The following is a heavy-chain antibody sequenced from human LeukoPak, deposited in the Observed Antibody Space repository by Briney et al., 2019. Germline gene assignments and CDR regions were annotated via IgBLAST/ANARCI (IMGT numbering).Heavy chain of an antibody. CDR3: ARDSRYASGRAFDN. CDR2: IYFSGST. V-gene: IGHV4-4*07. D-gene: IGHD6-19*01. Sequence: PSETLSLTCTVSGVSISSYYWSWIRQPAGKGLEWIGRIYFSGSTNYNPSLKSRVTISVDSSKTQFSLNLRSATAADTAVYFCARDSRYASGRAFDNWGQGTLVTVSS. CDR1: GVSISSYY. J-gene: IGHJ4*02.